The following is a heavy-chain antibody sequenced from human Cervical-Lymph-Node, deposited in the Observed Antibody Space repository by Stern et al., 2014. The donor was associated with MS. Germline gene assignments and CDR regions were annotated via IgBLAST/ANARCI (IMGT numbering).Heavy chain of an antibody. V-gene: IGHV4-61*02. Sequence: QVQLVESGPGLVKPSQTLSLTCTVSGGSISSSGYYWSWIRQPADKGLEWIGRIHDSGSPYYNPSLQSRVTISMDQAQHQFSLKLPSVTAADTAVYYCATTRWDLFTWNWFDPWGQGTLITVSS. CDR2: IHDSGSP. CDR1: GGSISSSGYY. J-gene: IGHJ5*02. D-gene: IGHD1-26*01. CDR3: ATTRWDLFTWNWFDP.